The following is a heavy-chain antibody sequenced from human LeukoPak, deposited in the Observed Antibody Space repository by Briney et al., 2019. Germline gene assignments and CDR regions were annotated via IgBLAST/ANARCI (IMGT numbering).Heavy chain of an antibody. V-gene: IGHV1-3*01. CDR3: ATGLIAESDY. D-gene: IGHD2/OR15-2a*01. CDR2: INAGSGNT. Sequence: GASVNVSCKASGYTFTSYAMHWVRQAPGQRLEWMGWINAGSGNTKYSQKFQGRVTITRDTSASTAYMELSSLRSEDTAVYYCATGLIAESDYWGQGTLVTVSS. J-gene: IGHJ4*02. CDR1: GYTFTSYA.